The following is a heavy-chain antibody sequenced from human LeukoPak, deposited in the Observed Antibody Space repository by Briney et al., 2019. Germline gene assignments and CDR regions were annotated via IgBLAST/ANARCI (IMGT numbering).Heavy chain of an antibody. CDR2: INSDGSYT. Sequence: PGGSLRLSCAASGFTFSRYSMHWVRQAPGKGLVWVSHINSDGSYTIYADSVKGRFTISRDNAKNTLYLQMNSLRAEDTAVYYCAREGVVGASYYFDYWGQGTLVTVSS. CDR1: GFTFSRYS. D-gene: IGHD1-26*01. V-gene: IGHV3-74*01. J-gene: IGHJ4*02. CDR3: AREGVVGASYYFDY.